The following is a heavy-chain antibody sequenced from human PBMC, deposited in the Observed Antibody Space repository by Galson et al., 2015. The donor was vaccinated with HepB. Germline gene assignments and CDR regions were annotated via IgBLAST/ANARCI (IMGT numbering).Heavy chain of an antibody. J-gene: IGHJ6*02. V-gene: IGHV3-48*02. D-gene: IGHD6-13*01. Sequence: SLRLSCAASGFTFSSYCMNWVRQAPGKGLEWVSYISSSSSSIYYADSVKGRFTISRDNAKNSLYLQMNSLRDEDTAIYYCATEGHIAAAGFFYGMDVWGQGTTVTVSS. CDR3: ATEGHIAAAGFFYGMDV. CDR1: GFTFSSYC. CDR2: ISSSSSSI.